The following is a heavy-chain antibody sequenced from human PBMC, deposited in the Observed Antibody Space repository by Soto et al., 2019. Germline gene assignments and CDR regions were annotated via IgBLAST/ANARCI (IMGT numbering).Heavy chain of an antibody. Sequence: QVQLQESGPGLVKPSGNLSLTCAVSGGSISSSNWWSWVRQPPGKGLEWIGEIYHSGSTNYNPSLKSRVTISVDKSKNQFSLKLSSVTAADTAVYYCARDFRERQFTMVWGVAHHWFDPWGQGTLVTVSS. CDR1: GGSISSSNW. CDR2: IYHSGST. D-gene: IGHD3-10*01. J-gene: IGHJ5*02. V-gene: IGHV4-4*02. CDR3: ARDFRERQFTMVWGVAHHWFDP.